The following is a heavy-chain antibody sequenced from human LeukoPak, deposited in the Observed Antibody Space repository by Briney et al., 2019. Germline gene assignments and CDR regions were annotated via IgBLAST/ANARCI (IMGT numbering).Heavy chain of an antibody. CDR2: ISSSSSTI. V-gene: IGHV3-48*01. J-gene: IGHJ4*02. CDR3: AKGPGHYYGSGSLY. CDR1: GFTFSSYS. Sequence: GGSLRLSCAASGFTFSSYSMNWVRQAPGKGLEWVSYISSSSSTIYYADSVKGRFTISRDNAKNSLYLQMNSLRAEDTAVYYCAKGPGHYYGSGSLYWGQGTLVTVSS. D-gene: IGHD3-10*01.